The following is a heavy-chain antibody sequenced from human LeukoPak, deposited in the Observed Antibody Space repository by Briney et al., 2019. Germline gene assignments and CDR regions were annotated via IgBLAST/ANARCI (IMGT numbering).Heavy chain of an antibody. J-gene: IGHJ4*02. Sequence: SETLSLTCTVSGGSISSYYWSWIRQPAGKGLEWIRRIYTSGSTNYNPSLKSRVTMSVDTSKNQFSLKLSSVTAADTAVYYCARDEEWRRSINYFDYWGQGTLVTVSS. V-gene: IGHV4-4*07. D-gene: IGHD3-3*01. CDR3: ARDEEWRRSINYFDY. CDR1: GGSISSYY. CDR2: IYTSGST.